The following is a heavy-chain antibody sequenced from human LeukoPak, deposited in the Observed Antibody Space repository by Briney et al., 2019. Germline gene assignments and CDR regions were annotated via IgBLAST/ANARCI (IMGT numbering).Heavy chain of an antibody. V-gene: IGHV4-59*01. D-gene: IGHD6-6*01. CDR3: ARGRYSSSSGDY. CDR1: DGSISSYY. J-gene: IGHJ4*02. CDR2: IYYSGST. Sequence: SETLSLTCTVSDGSISSYYWSWIRQPPGKGLEWIGYIYYSGSTNYNPSLKSRVTISVDTSKNQFSLKLSSVTAADTAVYYCARGRYSSSSGDYWGQGTLVTVSS.